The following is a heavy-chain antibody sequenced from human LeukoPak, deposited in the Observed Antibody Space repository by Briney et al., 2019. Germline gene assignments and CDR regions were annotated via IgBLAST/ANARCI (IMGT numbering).Heavy chain of an antibody. D-gene: IGHD2-15*01. V-gene: IGHV1-2*02. Sequence: GESLKISCKASGYTFTGYYMHWVRQAPGQGLEWMGWINPNSGGTNYAQKFQGRVTMTRDTSISTAYMELSRLRSDDTAVYYCAILGIVVVVAATPGGYWGQGTLVTVSS. CDR1: GYTFTGYY. J-gene: IGHJ4*02. CDR3: AILGIVVVVAATPGGY. CDR2: INPNSGGT.